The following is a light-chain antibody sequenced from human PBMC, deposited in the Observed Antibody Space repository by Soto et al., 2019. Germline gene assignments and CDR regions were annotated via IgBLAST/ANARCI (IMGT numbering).Light chain of an antibody. CDR1: QGISTY. J-gene: IGKJ4*01. V-gene: IGKV1-9*01. CDR2: TAS. Sequence: DIPLTQSPSFLSASVGDRVTITCRATQGISTYLAWYQHKPGKAPKLLIYTASTLQSGVPSRFSGSGSGTDFTLTINSLQPEDFATYYCQQVKSYPLTFGGGTKVEIK. CDR3: QQVKSYPLT.